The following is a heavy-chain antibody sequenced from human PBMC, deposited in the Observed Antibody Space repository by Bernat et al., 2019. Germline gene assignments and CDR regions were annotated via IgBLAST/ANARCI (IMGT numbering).Heavy chain of an antibody. V-gene: IGHV1-69*06. D-gene: IGHD3-16*01. Sequence: QVQLVQSGAEVKKPGSSVKVSCKASGGTFSSYAISWVRQAPGQGLEWMGGIIPIFGTANYAQKLQGRVTMTTDTSTSTAYMELRSLRSDDTAVYYCARSHGFVGAFDIWGQGTMVTVSS. CDR2: IIPIFGTA. J-gene: IGHJ3*02. CDR3: ARSHGFVGAFDI. CDR1: GGTFSSYA.